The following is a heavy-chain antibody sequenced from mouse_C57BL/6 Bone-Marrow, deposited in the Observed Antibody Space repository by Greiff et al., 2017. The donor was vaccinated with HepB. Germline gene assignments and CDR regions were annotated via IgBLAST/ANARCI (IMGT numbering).Heavy chain of an antibody. V-gene: IGHV1-64*01. CDR2: IHPNSGST. D-gene: IGHD3-2*02. J-gene: IGHJ4*01. Sequence: QVQLKQPGAELVKPGASVKLSCKASGYTFTSYWMHWVKQRPGQGLEWIGMIHPNSGSTNYNEKFKSKATLTVDKSSSTAYMQLSSLTSEDSAVYYCASGQVDYYAMDYWGQGTSVTVSS. CDR3: ASGQVDYYAMDY. CDR1: GYTFTSYW.